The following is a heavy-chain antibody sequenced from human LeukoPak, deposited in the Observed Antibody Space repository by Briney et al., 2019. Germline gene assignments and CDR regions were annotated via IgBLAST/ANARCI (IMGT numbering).Heavy chain of an antibody. D-gene: IGHD4/OR15-4a*01. CDR3: ARDRGVDTTMVL. V-gene: IGHV1-18*01. CDR2: ITTDNGKS. Sequence: ASVKVSCKASGYSFNSFGISWVRQAPGQGLEWMGRITTDNGKSNSIQKLQGRVTMTADTSTNTAYMELRNLRSDDTAVYFCARDRGVDTTMVLWGQGTLVTVSS. CDR1: GYSFNSFG. J-gene: IGHJ4*02.